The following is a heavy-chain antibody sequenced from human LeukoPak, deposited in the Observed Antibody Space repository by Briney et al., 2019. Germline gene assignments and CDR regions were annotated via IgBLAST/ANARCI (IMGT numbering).Heavy chain of an antibody. CDR2: ISSSGSTI. CDR1: GFTFSSYE. J-gene: IGHJ6*03. CDR3: ARVAAAGYYYFYYMDV. V-gene: IGHV3-48*03. D-gene: IGHD6-13*01. Sequence: PGGSLRLSCAASGFTFSSYEMNWVRQAPGKGLEWVSYISSSGSTIYYADSVKGRFTISRDNAKNSLYLQMNSLRAEDTAVYYCARVAAAGYYYFYYMDVWGKGTTVTVSS.